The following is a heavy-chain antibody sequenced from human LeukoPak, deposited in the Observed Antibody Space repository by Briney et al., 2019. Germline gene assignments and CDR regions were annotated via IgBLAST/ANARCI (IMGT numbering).Heavy chain of an antibody. Sequence: ASVKVSCKASGYTFTGYYMHWVRQAPGQGLEWMGWNNPNSGGTNYAQKFQGRVTMTRDTSISTAYMELSRLRSDDTAVYYCAFAVTDDYYYYYYGMDVWGQGTTVTVSS. V-gene: IGHV1-2*02. D-gene: IGHD2-21*02. CDR3: AFAVTDDYYYYYYGMDV. CDR2: NNPNSGGT. CDR1: GYTFTGYY. J-gene: IGHJ6*02.